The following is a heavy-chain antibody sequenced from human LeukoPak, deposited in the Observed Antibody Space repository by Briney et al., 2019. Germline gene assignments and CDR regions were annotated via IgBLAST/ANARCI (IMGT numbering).Heavy chain of an antibody. CDR3: ARELISGGRANFDY. CDR2: IKQDGSEN. V-gene: IGHV3-7*01. Sequence: GGSLRLSCAASGFTFSSYWMSWVRQAPGKGLEWVANIKQDGSENYYVDSVKGRFTISRANAKNSLYLQMNSLRADDTAVYYCARELISGGRANFDYWGQGTLVTVSS. J-gene: IGHJ4*02. CDR1: GFTFSSYW.